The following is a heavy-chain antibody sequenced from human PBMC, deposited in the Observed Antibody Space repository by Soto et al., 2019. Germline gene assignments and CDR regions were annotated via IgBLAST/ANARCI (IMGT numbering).Heavy chain of an antibody. D-gene: IGHD3-22*01. J-gene: IGHJ3*02. Sequence: EVQLLESGGGLVQPGGSLRLSCAASGFTFSSYAMSWVRQAPGKGLEWVSAISGSGGSTYYADSVKGRFTISRDYSKNTLYLQMNSLRAEDTAVYYCAKEMDYYDSSALAFDIWGQGTMVTVSS. CDR2: ISGSGGST. CDR3: AKEMDYYDSSALAFDI. CDR1: GFTFSSYA. V-gene: IGHV3-23*01.